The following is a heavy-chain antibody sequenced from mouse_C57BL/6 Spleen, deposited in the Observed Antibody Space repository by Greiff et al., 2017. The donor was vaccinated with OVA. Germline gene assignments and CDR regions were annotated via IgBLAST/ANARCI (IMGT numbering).Heavy chain of an antibody. CDR3: ARCGGCDGGDAMDY. J-gene: IGHJ4*01. CDR1: GYSFTGYF. D-gene: IGHD2-2*01. CDR2: INPYNGDT. V-gene: IGHV1-20*01. Sequence: VQLQQSGPELVKPGDSVKISCKASGYSFTGYFMNWVMQSHGKSLEWIGRINPYNGDTFYNQKFKGKATLTVDKSSSTAHMELRSLTSEDSAVYYGARCGGCDGGDAMDYWGQGTSVTGAS.